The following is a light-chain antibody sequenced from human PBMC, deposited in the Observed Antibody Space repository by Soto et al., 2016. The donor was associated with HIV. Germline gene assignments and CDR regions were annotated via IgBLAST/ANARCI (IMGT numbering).Light chain of an antibody. CDR2: DNT. J-gene: IGLJ2*01. CDR1: NIGRKS. Sequence: SSVLTQPPSVSVAPEKTATLTCGGNNIGRKSVHWYHQKPGQAPVLVVHDNTDRPAGIPERFSGSNSGDSATLTISKVEVGDEADYYCQVWDTEIDRMVFGGGTRLTV. V-gene: IGLV3-21*03. CDR3: QVWDTEIDRMV.